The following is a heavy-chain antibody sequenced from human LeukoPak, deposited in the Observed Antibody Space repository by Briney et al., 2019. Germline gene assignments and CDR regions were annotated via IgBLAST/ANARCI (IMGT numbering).Heavy chain of an antibody. CDR3: AGVWLGYNWFDP. CDR2: INPNSGGT. J-gene: IGHJ5*02. Sequence: ASVKVSCKASGYTFTGYYMHWVRQAPGQGLEWMGWINPNSGGTNYAQKFQGRVTMTRDTSISTAYMEPSRLRSDDTAVYYCAGVWLGYNWFDPWGQGTLVTVSS. V-gene: IGHV1-2*02. CDR1: GYTFTGYY. D-gene: IGHD3-9*01.